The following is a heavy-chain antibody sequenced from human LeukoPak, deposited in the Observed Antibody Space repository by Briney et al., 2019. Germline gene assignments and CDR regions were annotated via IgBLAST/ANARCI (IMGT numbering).Heavy chain of an antibody. CDR2: ISYDGSNK. CDR1: GFTFSSYA. V-gene: IGHV3-30*04. Sequence: GGSLRLSCAASGFTFSSYAMHWVRQAPGKGLDGVAVISYDGSNKYYADSVKGRFTISRDNSKNTLYLQMNSLRAEDTAVYYCAKEYSYGYAFFDYWGQGTLVTVSS. CDR3: AKEYSYGYAFFDY. D-gene: IGHD5-18*01. J-gene: IGHJ4*02.